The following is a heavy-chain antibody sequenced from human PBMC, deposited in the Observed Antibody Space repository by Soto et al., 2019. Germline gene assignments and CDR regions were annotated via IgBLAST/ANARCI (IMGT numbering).Heavy chain of an antibody. CDR3: ARDSPPLY. J-gene: IGHJ4*02. Sequence: EVQLVESGGGLVQPGGSLRLSCAASGFTVSSNYLNWVRQAPGQGLEWVSVIHSGGSTYYADSVKGRFIISRDNFKNTLYLQMNSLRAEDTAVYYCARDSPPLYWGQGTLVTVSS. V-gene: IGHV3-66*01. CDR1: GFTVSSNY. CDR2: IHSGGST.